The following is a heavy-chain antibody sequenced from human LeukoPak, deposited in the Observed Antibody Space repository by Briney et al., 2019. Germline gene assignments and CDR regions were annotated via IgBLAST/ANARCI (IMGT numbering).Heavy chain of an antibody. CDR2: IYSGGIT. CDR1: GFTVSSNY. Sequence: GGSLRLSCAASGFTVSSNYIWVRQAPGKGLEWVSVIYSGGITYYADSVKGRFTISRDNSKNTLYLQMNSLRTEDTAVYYCARARLHHRSFDLKTSYYFDYWGQGTLVTVSS. D-gene: IGHD6-25*01. CDR3: ARARLHHRSFDLKTSYYFDY. J-gene: IGHJ4*02. V-gene: IGHV3-53*01.